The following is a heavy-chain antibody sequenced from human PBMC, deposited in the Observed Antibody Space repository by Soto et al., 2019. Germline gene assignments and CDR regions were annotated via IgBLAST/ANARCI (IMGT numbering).Heavy chain of an antibody. J-gene: IGHJ6*02. V-gene: IGHV6-1*01. CDR2: TYYRSKWYN. Sequence: SQTLSLTCAISGDSVSSNSAAWNWIRQSPSRGLEWLGRTYYRSKWYNDYAVSVKSRITINPDTSKNQFSLQLNSVTPEDTAVYYCARGPPTAATAETNKYKGTDFWGHGPQVTGPS. CDR3: ARGPPTAATAETNKYKGTDF. CDR1: GDSVSSNSAA. D-gene: IGHD6-13*01.